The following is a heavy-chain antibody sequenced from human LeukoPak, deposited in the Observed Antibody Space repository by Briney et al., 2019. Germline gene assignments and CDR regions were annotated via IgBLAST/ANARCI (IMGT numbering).Heavy chain of an antibody. V-gene: IGHV3-30-3*01. D-gene: IGHD6-13*01. J-gene: IGHJ1*01. Sequence: GGSLRLSCAASGFTFSSYAMHWVRQAPGKGLEWVAVISYDGSNKYYADSVKGRFTISRDNSKNTLYLQMNSLRAEDTAVYYCAKPKYSSSWSHGYCQHWGQGTLVTVSS. CDR1: GFTFSSYA. CDR2: ISYDGSNK. CDR3: AKPKYSSSWSHGYCQH.